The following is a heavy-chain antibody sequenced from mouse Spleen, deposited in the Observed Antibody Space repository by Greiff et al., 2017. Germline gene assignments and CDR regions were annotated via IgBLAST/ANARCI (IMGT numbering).Heavy chain of an antibody. Sequence: VKLMESGAELVRPGTSVKVSCKASGYAFTNYLIEWVKQRPGQGLEWIGVINPGSGGTNYNEKFKGKATLTADKSSSTAYMQLSSLTSDDSAVYFCARFGNYVDYFDYWGQGTTLTVSS. J-gene: IGHJ2*01. CDR3: ARFGNYVDYFDY. CDR2: INPGSGGT. V-gene: IGHV1-54*01. D-gene: IGHD2-1*01. CDR1: GYAFTNYL.